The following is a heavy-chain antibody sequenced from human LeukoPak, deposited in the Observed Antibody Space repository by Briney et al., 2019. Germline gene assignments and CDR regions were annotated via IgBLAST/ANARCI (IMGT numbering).Heavy chain of an antibody. D-gene: IGHD6-6*01. CDR2: IYYSGSN. J-gene: IGHJ4*02. CDR3: AREYSSSSYADY. V-gene: IGHV4-39*07. CDR1: NGSISIYY. Sequence: PSEPLTLTCTVSNGSISIYYWSWLRQPPGKGLEGLGSIYYSGSNYYNPSLKSRVTISVDTSKNQFSLKLSSVTAADTAVYYCAREYSSSSYADYWGQGTLVTVSS.